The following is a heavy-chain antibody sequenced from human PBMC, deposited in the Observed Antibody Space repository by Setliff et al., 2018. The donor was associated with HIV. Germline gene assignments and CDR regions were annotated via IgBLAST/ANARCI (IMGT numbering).Heavy chain of an antibody. CDR1: GYSFTNYL. D-gene: IGHD3-9*01. CDR2: IYPGDSDT. CDR3: ARQRDYDILTGRNDAFDI. V-gene: IGHV5-51*01. Sequence: GESLKISCKGSGYSFTNYLIGWVRQMPGKGLEWMGIIYPGDSDTRYSPSFQGQVTISADKSISTAYLQWSSLKASDTAMYYCARQRDYDILTGRNDAFDIWGQGTMVTVSS. J-gene: IGHJ3*02.